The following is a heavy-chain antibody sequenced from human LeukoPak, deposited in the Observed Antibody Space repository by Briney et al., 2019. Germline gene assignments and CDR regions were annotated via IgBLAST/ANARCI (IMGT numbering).Heavy chain of an antibody. J-gene: IGHJ4*02. CDR3: ATLPYYYDSSGYYC. D-gene: IGHD3-22*01. CDR1: GYTFTDYY. CDR2: VDPKDGET. V-gene: IGHV1-69-2*01. Sequence: GASVKVSCKASGYTFTDYYMHWVQQAPGKGLEWMGRVDPKDGETIYAEKFQGRVTITADTSTDTAYLELSSLRSEDTAVYYCATLPYYYDSSGYYCWGQGTLVTVSS.